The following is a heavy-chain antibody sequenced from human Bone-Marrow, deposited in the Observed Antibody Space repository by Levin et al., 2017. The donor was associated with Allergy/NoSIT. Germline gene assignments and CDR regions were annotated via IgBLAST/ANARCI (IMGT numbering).Heavy chain of an antibody. CDR2: ISNNGNT. Sequence: SCTVYGGSISSYYWTWIRQPPGKGLEWVGYISNNGNTNYNPPLKSRLTISLDTSRSQISLKLSSVTAADAAVYYCARESARYYGSGNPYFYYNGIDLWGQGTSVTVPS. V-gene: IGHV4-59*01. CDR3: ARESARYYGSGNPYFYYNGIDL. D-gene: IGHD3-10*01. J-gene: IGHJ6*02. CDR1: GGSISSYY.